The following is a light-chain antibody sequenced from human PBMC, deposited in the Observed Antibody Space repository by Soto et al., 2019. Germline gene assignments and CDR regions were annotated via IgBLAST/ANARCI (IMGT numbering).Light chain of an antibody. V-gene: IGLV2-14*01. CDR2: DVS. J-gene: IGLJ1*01. CDR3: SSYTSYSIPAYV. Sequence: SVLNRPSPVLGSPGPSITSCCAGTTSDDVCYNYVSWYQQHPGKAPKLMIYDVSNRPSGVSNRFSGSKSGNTASLTISGLQAEDDADNYCSSYTSYSIPAYVFVNVTKVTV. CDR1: TSDDVCYNY.